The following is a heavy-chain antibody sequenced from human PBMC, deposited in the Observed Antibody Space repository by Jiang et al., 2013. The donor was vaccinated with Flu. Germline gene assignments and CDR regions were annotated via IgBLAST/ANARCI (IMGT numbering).Heavy chain of an antibody. D-gene: IGHD2-2*01. CDR1: GYSLPATG. Sequence: SLRISCKGSGYSLPATGSAGCARCPERPEWMGRIDPSDSYTNYSPSFQGHVTISADKSISTAYLQWSSLKASDTAMYYCALFDPAAMGIDYWGQGTLVTVSS. CDR2: IDPSDSYT. V-gene: IGHV5-10-1*01. J-gene: IGHJ4*02. CDR3: ALFDPAAMGIDY.